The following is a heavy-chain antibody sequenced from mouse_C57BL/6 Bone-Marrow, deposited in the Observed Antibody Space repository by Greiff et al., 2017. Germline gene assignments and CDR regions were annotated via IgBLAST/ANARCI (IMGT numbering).Heavy chain of an antibody. Sequence: QVHLKQPGAELVRPGSSVKLSCKASGYTFTSYWMHWVKQRPIQGLEWIGNIYPSDSETHYNQKFKDKATLTVDKSSSTAYMQLSSLTSEDSAVYYCARDAYSLFYFDYWGQGTTLTVSS. CDR1: GYTFTSYW. D-gene: IGHD2-10*01. J-gene: IGHJ2*01. V-gene: IGHV1-52*01. CDR3: ARDAYSLFYFDY. CDR2: IYPSDSET.